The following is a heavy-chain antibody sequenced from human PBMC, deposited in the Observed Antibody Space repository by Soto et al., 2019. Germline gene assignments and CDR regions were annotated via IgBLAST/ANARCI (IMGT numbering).Heavy chain of an antibody. CDR3: TRLPLYGDYGRVGFDI. V-gene: IGHV4-39*01. CDR1: GGSISSSSYY. CDR2: IYYSGST. J-gene: IGHJ3*02. Sequence: QLQLQESGPGLVKPSETLSVTCSVSGGSISSSSYYWGWIRQPPGKGLEWIGSIYYSGSTYYNPSLKSRVTISVDTSKNQFSLNLGSVTAADAAVYYCTRLPLYGDYGRVGFDIWGQGTMVTVSS. D-gene: IGHD4-17*01.